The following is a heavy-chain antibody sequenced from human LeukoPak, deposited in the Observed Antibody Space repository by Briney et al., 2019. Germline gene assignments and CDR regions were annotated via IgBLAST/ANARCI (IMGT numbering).Heavy chain of an antibody. CDR3: ATSGATTVTTWGGSWFDP. D-gene: IGHD4-17*01. V-gene: IGHV4-34*01. CDR2: INHSGST. Sequence: SETLSLTCAVYGGSFSGYYWSWIRQPPGKGLEWIGEINHSGSTNYSPSLKSRVTISADTSQNQFSLKLSSVTAADTAVYYCATSGATTVTTWGGSWFDPWGQGTLVTVSS. CDR1: GGSFSGYY. J-gene: IGHJ5*02.